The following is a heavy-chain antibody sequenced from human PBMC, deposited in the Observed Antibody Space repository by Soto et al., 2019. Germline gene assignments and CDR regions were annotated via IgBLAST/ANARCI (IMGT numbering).Heavy chain of an antibody. J-gene: IGHJ3*02. D-gene: IGHD3-22*01. CDR1: GGSVSSGSYY. CDR2: IYYSGGT. V-gene: IGHV4-61*01. Sequence: PSETLSLTCTVSGGSVSSGSYYWSWIRQPPGKGLEWIGYIYYSGGTNYNPSLKSRVTISVDTSKNQFSLKLSSVTAADTAVYYCARDRAYYYDSSGYYYIGAFDIWGRGTMVTVSS. CDR3: ARDRAYYYDSSGYYYIGAFDI.